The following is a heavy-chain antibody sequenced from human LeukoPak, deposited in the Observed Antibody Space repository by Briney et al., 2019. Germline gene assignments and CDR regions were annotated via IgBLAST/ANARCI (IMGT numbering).Heavy chain of an antibody. D-gene: IGHD2-15*01. J-gene: IGHJ4*02. Sequence: GRSLRLSCAASGFTFSSYAMHWVRQAPGKGLEWVAVMSYDGSNKYYADSVKGRFTISRDNSKNTLYLQMNSLRAEDTAVYYCARGVVVAATPDYWGQGTLVTVSS. CDR2: MSYDGSNK. V-gene: IGHV3-30-3*01. CDR1: GFTFSSYA. CDR3: ARGVVVAATPDY.